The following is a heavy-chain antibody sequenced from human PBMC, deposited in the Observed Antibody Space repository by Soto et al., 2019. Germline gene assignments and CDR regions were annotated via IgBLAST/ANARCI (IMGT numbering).Heavy chain of an antibody. CDR3: ARVLGDRTRLAIVVVPAAIGWFDP. Sequence: ASVKVSCKASGYTFTSYGISWVRQAPGQGLEWMGWISAYNGNTNYAQKLQGRVTMTTDTSTSTAYMELRSLRSDDTAVYYCARVLGDRTRLAIVVVPAAIGWFDPWGQGTLVTVSS. V-gene: IGHV1-18*01. J-gene: IGHJ5*02. CDR1: GYTFTSYG. D-gene: IGHD2-2*03. CDR2: ISAYNGNT.